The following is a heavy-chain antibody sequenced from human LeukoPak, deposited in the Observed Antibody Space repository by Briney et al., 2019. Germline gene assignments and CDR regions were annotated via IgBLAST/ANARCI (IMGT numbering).Heavy chain of an antibody. J-gene: IGHJ3*02. CDR2: IYTSGST. D-gene: IGHD3-10*01. V-gene: IGHV4-61*02. CDR3: ARDLLWFGETDGGHAFDI. Sequence: PSETLSLTCTVSGDSVSSSSYYWAWIRQPAGTGLEWIGRIYTSGSTNYNPSLKSRVTMSVDTSKNQFSLKLSSVTAADTAVYYCARDLLWFGETDGGHAFDIWGQGTMVTVSS. CDR1: GDSVSSSSYY.